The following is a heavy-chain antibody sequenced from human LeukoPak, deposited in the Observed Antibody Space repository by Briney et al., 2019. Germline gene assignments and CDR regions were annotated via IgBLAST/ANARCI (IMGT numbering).Heavy chain of an antibody. D-gene: IGHD2/OR15-2a*01. Sequence: KPSETLSLTCTVSGGSISSYYWSGIRQPPGKGLEWIGYMYYSGSTNYNPSLKSRVTMSLDTSKNKFSLKLSSVTAADTAVYYCARNIGWFDPWGQGTLVTVSS. J-gene: IGHJ5*02. V-gene: IGHV4-59*01. CDR1: GGSISSYY. CDR2: MYYSGST. CDR3: ARNIGWFDP.